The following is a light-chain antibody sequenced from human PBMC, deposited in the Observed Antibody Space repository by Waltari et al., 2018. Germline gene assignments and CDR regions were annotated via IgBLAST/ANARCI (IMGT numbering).Light chain of an antibody. J-gene: IGKJ1*01. Sequence: EVVLTPSPATLSLSPGERAILPCRASQSISSYLEWYQQKPGQAPRLLIYGASNRATGIPARFSGSGSGTDFTLTISSLEPEDFAVYYCQQRSGGPTFGQGTKVEIK. CDR2: GAS. V-gene: IGKV3-11*01. CDR1: QSISSY. CDR3: QQRSGGPT.